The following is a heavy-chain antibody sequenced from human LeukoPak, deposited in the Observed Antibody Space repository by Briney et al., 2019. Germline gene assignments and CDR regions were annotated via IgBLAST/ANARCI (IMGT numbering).Heavy chain of an antibody. CDR2: IYPGDSDT. J-gene: IGHJ4*02. Sequence: GESLKISCKGSGESFTSYWIGWVRQMPGKGLEWMGIIYPGDSDTRDSPSFQGQVTISADKSISTAYPQWSSQNASDTAMYYCTSSSTTPPRFDYWGQGTLVTVSS. CDR3: TSSSTTPPRFDY. CDR1: GESFTSYW. V-gene: IGHV5-51*01. D-gene: IGHD1-1*01.